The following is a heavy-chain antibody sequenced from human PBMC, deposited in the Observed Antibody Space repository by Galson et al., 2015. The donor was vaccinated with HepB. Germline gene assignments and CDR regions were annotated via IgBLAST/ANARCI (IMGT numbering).Heavy chain of an antibody. CDR1: GYTFTSYG. V-gene: IGHV1-18*04. CDR3: ATTSLGWDYGGNDY. D-gene: IGHD4-23*01. Sequence: SVKVSCKASGYTFTSYGISWVRQAPGQGLEWMGWISAYNGNTNYAQKLQGRVTMTTDTSTSTAYMELRSLRSDDTAVYYCATTSLGWDYGGNDYWGQGTLVTVSS. CDR2: ISAYNGNT. J-gene: IGHJ4*02.